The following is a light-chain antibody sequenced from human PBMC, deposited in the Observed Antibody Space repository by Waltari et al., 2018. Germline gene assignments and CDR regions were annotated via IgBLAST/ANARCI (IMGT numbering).Light chain of an antibody. V-gene: IGLV2-14*01. Sequence: QSALTQPASVSGSPGQSITISCTETSSVFGFYNYVSSYQQHPSRPPKLMIYDVFGRPSGVSNRFSASKSGNTSSLTIAGLQAEDEADYYCNSYTGSSSWVFGGGTKLTVL. J-gene: IGLJ3*02. CDR3: NSYTGSSSWV. CDR1: SSVFGFYNY. CDR2: DVF.